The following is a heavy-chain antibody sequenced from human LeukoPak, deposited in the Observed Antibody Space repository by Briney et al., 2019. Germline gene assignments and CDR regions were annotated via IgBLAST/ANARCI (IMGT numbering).Heavy chain of an antibody. CDR2: INTKSGNP. J-gene: IGHJ6*03. Sequence: ASVKVSCKASGYTFSNYGMNWVRQAPGQGLEWMGWINTKSGNPTHAQGFTGRFVFSFDNSVNTAYLQIRRLKAEDTAIYYCARGSVVVAGAYYYKDVWGKGTTVTVSS. V-gene: IGHV7-4-1*02. D-gene: IGHD2-15*01. CDR1: GYTFSNYG. CDR3: ARGSVVVAGAYYYKDV.